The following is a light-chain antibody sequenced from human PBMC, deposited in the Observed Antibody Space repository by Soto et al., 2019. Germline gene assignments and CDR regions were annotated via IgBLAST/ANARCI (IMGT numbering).Light chain of an antibody. V-gene: IGKV1-5*02. J-gene: IGKJ1*01. CDR2: HAS. CDR1: QSISNW. CDR3: QQYNSYS. Sequence: HVTHSPPTPPASVAYKVTVICRASQSISNWLAWYQQKPGTAPKVLIYHASNLQSGVPSRFSGSGSGTEFTLTIRSLKPDDFATSYCQQYNSYSFGQGTKVDI.